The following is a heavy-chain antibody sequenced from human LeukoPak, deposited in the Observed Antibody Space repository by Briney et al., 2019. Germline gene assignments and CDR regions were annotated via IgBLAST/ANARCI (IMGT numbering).Heavy chain of an antibody. CDR2: TYYRSKWYD. Sequence: SQTLSLTCAISGDSVSSINGAWNWIRQSPSRGLEWLGRTYYRSKWYDEYAESMRGRITISPDTSMNQYSLHVLSVTLEDTAVYYCARDLGNTGWYTFDYWGQGILVTVSS. CDR1: GDSVSSINGA. CDR3: ARDLGNTGWYTFDY. V-gene: IGHV6-1*01. D-gene: IGHD6-19*01. J-gene: IGHJ4*02.